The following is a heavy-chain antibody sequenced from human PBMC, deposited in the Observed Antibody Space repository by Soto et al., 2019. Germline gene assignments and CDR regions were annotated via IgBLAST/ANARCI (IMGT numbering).Heavy chain of an antibody. CDR3: AKDIKGNGYRYFQH. D-gene: IGHD5-18*01. J-gene: IGHJ1*01. Sequence: EVQLVESGGGLVQPGRSLRLSCAASGFTLDDYAMHWVRQAPGKGLEWVSGISWNSGSIGYADSVKGRFTISRDNAKNSLYLQMNSLRAEDTALYYCAKDIKGNGYRYFQHWGQGTLVTVSS. CDR1: GFTLDDYA. CDR2: ISWNSGSI. V-gene: IGHV3-9*01.